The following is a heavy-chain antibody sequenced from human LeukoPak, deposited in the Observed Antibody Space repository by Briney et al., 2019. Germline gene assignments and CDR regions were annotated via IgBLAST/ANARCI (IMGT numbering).Heavy chain of an antibody. J-gene: IGHJ4*02. CDR2: ISAYNGNT. D-gene: IGHD2-2*01. V-gene: IGHV1-18*01. CDR1: GYTFTSYG. Sequence: ASVKVSCKASGYTFTSYGISWVRQAPGQGLEWMGWISAYNGNTNYAQKLQGRVTMTTDTSTSTAYMELRSLRSDDTAVYYCARGTREACSSTSCSHEFDYWGQGTLVTVSS. CDR3: ARGTREACSSTSCSHEFDY.